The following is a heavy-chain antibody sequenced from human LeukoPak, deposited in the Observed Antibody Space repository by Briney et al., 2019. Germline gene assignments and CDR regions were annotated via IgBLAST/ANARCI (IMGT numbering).Heavy chain of an antibody. Sequence: GGSLRLSCAASGFTFSSYWMHWVRQSPGKGLVWVSRINSDGTNTTYADSVKGRFTMSRDNAKSTLYLQMNSLRAEDTAVYYCARGYSGTYRVDYWGQGTLVTVSS. J-gene: IGHJ4*02. CDR1: GFTFSSYW. V-gene: IGHV3-74*01. CDR3: ARGYSGTYRVDY. CDR2: INSDGTNT. D-gene: IGHD1-26*01.